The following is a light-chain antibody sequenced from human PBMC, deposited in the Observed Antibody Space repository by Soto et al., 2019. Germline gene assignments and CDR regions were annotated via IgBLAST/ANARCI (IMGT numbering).Light chain of an antibody. CDR1: QSVSSS. V-gene: IGKV3-15*01. CDR3: QQYNIWST. Sequence: EIVMTQSPATLSVSPGERATLSCRASQSVSSSLAWYQQKPGQAPRLLIYGASTRATGIPARFSGSGSGTEFTLTISSLQSEDFAVYYCQQYNIWSTFGQGTRLEIK. CDR2: GAS. J-gene: IGKJ5*01.